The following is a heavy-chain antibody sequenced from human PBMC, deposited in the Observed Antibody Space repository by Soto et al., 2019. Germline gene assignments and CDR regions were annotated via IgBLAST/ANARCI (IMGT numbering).Heavy chain of an antibody. Sequence: QVQLQQWGAGLLKPSETLSLTCAVYGGSFSGYYWSWIRQPPGKGLEWIGEINHSGSTNYNPSLKSRVTISVDTSKNQFSLKLSSVTAADTAVYYCARSRRGVYYGMDVWGQGTTVTVSS. CDR2: INHSGST. V-gene: IGHV4-34*01. CDR3: ARSRRGVYYGMDV. J-gene: IGHJ6*02. CDR1: GGSFSGYY.